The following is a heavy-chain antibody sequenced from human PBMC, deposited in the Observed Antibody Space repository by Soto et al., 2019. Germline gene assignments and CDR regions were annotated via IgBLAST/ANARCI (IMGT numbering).Heavy chain of an antibody. J-gene: IGHJ6*02. D-gene: IGHD1-1*01. V-gene: IGHV3-30-3*01. Sequence: QVQLVESGGGVVQPGRSLRLSCAASGFTFSSYAMHWVRQAPGKGLEWVAVISYDGSNKYYADSVKGRFTISRDNSKNALDLXXNSLRTEDTAVYYCARDRLRYNWNDFPYYYYGMAVWGQGTTVTVSS. CDR3: ARDRLRYNWNDFPYYYYGMAV. CDR1: GFTFSSYA. CDR2: ISYDGSNK.